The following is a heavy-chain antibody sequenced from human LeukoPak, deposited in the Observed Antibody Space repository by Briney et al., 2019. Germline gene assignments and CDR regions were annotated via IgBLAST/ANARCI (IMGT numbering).Heavy chain of an antibody. D-gene: IGHD4-17*01. CDR1: GFTVSSSY. Sequence: GGSLRLSCAASGFTVSSSYMSWVRQAPGKGLEWVSVLYSGGNTYYADSVKGRFSISRDDSKNTLYLQMNSLRADDTAVYYCARGGTATTQPFEYWGQGALVTVSS. V-gene: IGHV3-66*01. CDR3: ARGGTATTQPFEY. CDR2: LYSGGNT. J-gene: IGHJ4*02.